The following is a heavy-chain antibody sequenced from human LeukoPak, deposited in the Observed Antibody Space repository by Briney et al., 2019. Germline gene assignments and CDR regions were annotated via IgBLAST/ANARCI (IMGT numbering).Heavy chain of an antibody. CDR1: GFTFSSYA. V-gene: IGHV3-23*01. J-gene: IGHJ4*02. CDR3: SVMHRYYDGSGYWVQ. CDR2: ISGSGGST. D-gene: IGHD3-22*01. Sequence: GGSLRLSCAASGFTFSSYALAWVRQAPGKGLEWVSGISGSGGSTYYADSVKGRFTISRDNSKNTLYLQMNSLRAEDTAVYYCSVMHRYYDGSGYWVQWGQGTLVTVSS.